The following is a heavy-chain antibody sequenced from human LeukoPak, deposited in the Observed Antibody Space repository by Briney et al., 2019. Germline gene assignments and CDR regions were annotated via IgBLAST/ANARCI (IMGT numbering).Heavy chain of an antibody. CDR2: IYPGDSDT. D-gene: IGHD2-2*02. Sequence: GESLKISCKGSGYSFTSYWISWVRQMRGKGLEWMGFIYPGDSDTRYSPSFQGQVTISADKSISTAYLQWSSVKGSDTAMYYCARRNIVVVPAAILSDYYYYYYMDVWGKGTTVTGSS. CDR3: ARRNIVVVPAAILSDYYYYYYMDV. V-gene: IGHV5-51*01. CDR1: GYSFTSYW. J-gene: IGHJ6*03.